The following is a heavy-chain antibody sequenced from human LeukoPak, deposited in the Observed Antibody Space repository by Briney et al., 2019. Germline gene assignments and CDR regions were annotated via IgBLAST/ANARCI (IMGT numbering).Heavy chain of an antibody. J-gene: IGHJ4*02. CDR2: ISSSSSTI. D-gene: IGHD3-3*02. CDR3: ARDPMHLGY. Sequence: GGSLRLSCAASGFTFSSYSMNWVRQAPGKGLEWVSYISSSSSTISYADSVKGRFTISRDNAKNSLCLQMNSLRAEDTAVYYCARDPMHLGYWGQGTLVTVSS. CDR1: GFTFSSYS. V-gene: IGHV3-48*01.